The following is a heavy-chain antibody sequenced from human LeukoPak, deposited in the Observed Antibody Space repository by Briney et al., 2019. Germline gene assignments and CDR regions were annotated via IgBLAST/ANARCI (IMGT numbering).Heavy chain of an antibody. J-gene: IGHJ4*02. D-gene: IGHD6-19*01. CDR1: GGSVTSSNW. CDR3: AKGVRSGSGWYYDY. Sequence: SETLSLTCAVSGGSVTSSNWWSWVRQPPGKGLEWIGEIYHSGSTNYNPSLKSRVTISVDKSKNQFSLKLSSVTAADTAVYYCAKGVRSGSGWYYDYWGQGTLVTVSS. CDR2: IYHSGST. V-gene: IGHV4-4*02.